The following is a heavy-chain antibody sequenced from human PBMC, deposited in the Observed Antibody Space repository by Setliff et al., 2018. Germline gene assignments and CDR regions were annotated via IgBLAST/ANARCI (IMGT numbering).Heavy chain of an antibody. D-gene: IGHD5-18*01. J-gene: IGHJ4*02. CDR1: GFTFSSYW. Sequence: PSETLSLSCAASGFTFSSYWMHWVRQVPGKGLVWVSRMNSDGNSIFYADSVKGRFTISRDNAKNTLYLQMNSLRDEDTAVYYCARALYGYSYGYDFWGQGTPVTVSS. V-gene: IGHV3-74*01. CDR3: ARALYGYSYGYDF. CDR2: MNSDGNSI.